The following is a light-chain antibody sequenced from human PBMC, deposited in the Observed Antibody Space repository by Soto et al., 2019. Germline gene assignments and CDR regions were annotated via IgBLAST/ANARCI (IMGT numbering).Light chain of an antibody. CDR1: PSINIW. J-gene: IGKJ1*01. V-gene: IGKV1-5*03. CDR3: QQYNDYWT. Sequence: DIQMTQSPSTLSASVGDRVTITCRASPSINIWLAWYQQKPGRAPKLLIYLATTLASGVPSRFSGSGSVPDFTLTISSLQQDDVATYQYQQYNDYWTCGQGTRV. CDR2: LAT.